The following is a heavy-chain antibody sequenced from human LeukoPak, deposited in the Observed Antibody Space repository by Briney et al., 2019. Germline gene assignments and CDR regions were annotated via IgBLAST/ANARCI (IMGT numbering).Heavy chain of an antibody. V-gene: IGHV3-7*01. J-gene: IGHJ6*02. CDR1: GFTFSSYW. Sequence: GGSLRLSCAASGFTFSSYWMIWVRQAPGKGLEWVANIKQDGSEKYYVDSVKGRFTISRDNAKNSLYLQMNSLRAEDAAVYYCVRATLKYCSSTSCHHYYGMDVWGQGTTVTVSS. CDR2: IKQDGSEK. D-gene: IGHD2-2*01. CDR3: VRATLKYCSSTSCHHYYGMDV.